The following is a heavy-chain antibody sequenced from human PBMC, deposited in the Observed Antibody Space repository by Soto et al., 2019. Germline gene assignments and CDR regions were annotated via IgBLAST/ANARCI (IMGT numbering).Heavy chain of an antibody. J-gene: IGHJ4*02. CDR2: IGTAGDT. Sequence: PWGSLRLSCSASGFTFSSYDMHCVRQGPGKGLEWVSAIGTAGDTNYAGSVTGRFTISRENAKNSLYLQMNSLRAGDTAIYFCARAIGPTLFDYWGQGTLVTVSS. CDR3: ARAIGPTLFDY. CDR1: GFTFSSYD. V-gene: IGHV3-13*04. D-gene: IGHD3-22*01.